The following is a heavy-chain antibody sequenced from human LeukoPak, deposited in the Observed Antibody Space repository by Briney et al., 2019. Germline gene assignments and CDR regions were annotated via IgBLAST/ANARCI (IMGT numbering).Heavy chain of an antibody. V-gene: IGHV1-69*04. J-gene: IGHJ4*02. CDR2: IIPILGIA. Sequence: SVKVSCKASGGTFSSYAISWVRQAPGQGLEWMGRIIPILGIANYAQKFQGRVTITADKSTSTAYMELSSLRSEDTAVYYCARVDPGTYVSYWGQGTLVTVSS. D-gene: IGHD3-16*01. CDR1: GGTFSSYA. CDR3: ARVDPGTYVSY.